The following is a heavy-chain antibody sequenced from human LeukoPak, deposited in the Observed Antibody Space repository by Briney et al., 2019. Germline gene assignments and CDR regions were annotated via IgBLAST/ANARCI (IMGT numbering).Heavy chain of an antibody. CDR3: ARGATIPNRFDY. CDR1: GGSISSYY. Sequence: SETLSLTCTVSGGSISSYYWSWIRQPPGKGLEWIGYIYYSGSTNYNPSLKSRVTISVDTSKNQFSLKLSSVAAADTAVYYCARGATIPNRFDYWGQGTLVTVSS. D-gene: IGHD5-12*01. CDR2: IYYSGST. V-gene: IGHV4-59*01. J-gene: IGHJ4*02.